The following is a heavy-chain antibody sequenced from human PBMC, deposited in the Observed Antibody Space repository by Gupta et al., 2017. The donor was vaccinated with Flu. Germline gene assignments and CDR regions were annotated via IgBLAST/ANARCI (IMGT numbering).Heavy chain of an antibody. CDR1: GGTFSSYA. D-gene: IGHD7-27*01. CDR2: IIPIFGTA. V-gene: IGHV1-69*01. Sequence: QVQLVQSGAEVKKPGSSVKVSCKASGGTFSSYAISWVRQAPGQGLGWMGGIIPIFGTANYAQKFQGRVTITADESTSTAYMELSSLRSEDTAVYYCARETGDSSGYYYYYGMDVWGQGTTVTVSS. CDR3: ARETGDSSGYYYYYGMDV. J-gene: IGHJ6*02.